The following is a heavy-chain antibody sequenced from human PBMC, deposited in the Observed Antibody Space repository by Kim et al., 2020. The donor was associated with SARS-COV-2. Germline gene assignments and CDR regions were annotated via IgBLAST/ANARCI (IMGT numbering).Heavy chain of an antibody. CDR2: ISSSSSYI. CDR1: GFTFSSYS. J-gene: IGHJ4*02. D-gene: IGHD6-19*01. Sequence: GGSLRLSCAASGFTFSSYSMNWVRQAPGKGLEWVSSISSSSSYIYYADSVKGRFTISRDNAKNSLYLQMNSLRAEDTAVYYCARDPGIAVAGTDGYWGQGTLVTVSS. V-gene: IGHV3-21*01. CDR3: ARDPGIAVAGTDGY.